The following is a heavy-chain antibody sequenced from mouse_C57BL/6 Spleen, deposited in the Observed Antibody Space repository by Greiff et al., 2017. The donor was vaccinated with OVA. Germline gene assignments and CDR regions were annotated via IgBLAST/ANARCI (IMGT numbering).Heavy chain of an antibody. CDR3: ARGPLYDGYYFDV. CDR1: GFSLTSYG. Sequence: VQLQESGPGLVQPSQSLSITCTVSGFSLTSYGVHWVRQSPGKGLEWLGVIWSGGSTDYNAAFISRLSISKDNSKSQVFFKMNSLQADDTAIYYCARGPLYDGYYFDVWGTGTTVTVSS. V-gene: IGHV2-2*01. J-gene: IGHJ1*03. CDR2: IWSGGST. D-gene: IGHD2-3*01.